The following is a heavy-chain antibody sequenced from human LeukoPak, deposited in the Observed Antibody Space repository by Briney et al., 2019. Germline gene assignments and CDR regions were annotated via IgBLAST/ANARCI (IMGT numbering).Heavy chain of an antibody. CDR2: INPGGDNT. Sequence: GASVKVSCKASGYTFTNYYIHWVRQAPGQGLEWMGLINPGGDNTDYAQNFQGRVTMTRDTSTSTVYMGPSSLRSEDTAVYYCARIRDGYNGAYDIWGQGTMVTVSS. CDR1: GYTFTNYY. V-gene: IGHV1-46*01. D-gene: IGHD5-24*01. J-gene: IGHJ3*02. CDR3: ARIRDGYNGAYDI.